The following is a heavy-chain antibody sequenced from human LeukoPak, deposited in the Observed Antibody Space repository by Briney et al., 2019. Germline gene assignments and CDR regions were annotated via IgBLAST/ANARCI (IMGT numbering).Heavy chain of an antibody. V-gene: IGHV3-7*05. Sequence: GGSLRLSCTASGFTFSTYWMSWVRQTPEKGLEWAANIKEDGSEEVYVDSVEGRFTISRDNAKSSLYLQMNSLRTEDTAVYYCARDPYSRSWSYGMDVWGQGTTVIVS. J-gene: IGHJ6*02. CDR1: GFTFSTYW. D-gene: IGHD6-13*01. CDR2: IKEDGSEE. CDR3: ARDPYSRSWSYGMDV.